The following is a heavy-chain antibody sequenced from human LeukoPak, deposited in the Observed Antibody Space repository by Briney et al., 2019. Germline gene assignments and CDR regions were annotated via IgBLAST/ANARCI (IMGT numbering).Heavy chain of an antibody. J-gene: IGHJ4*02. Sequence: PGGSLRLSCAASGFTFSNYSMNWVRQVPGKRLEWVSYISQSGSIVYHAESVKGRFTISRDDARASLQLQMNSLRDGDTAVYYCARDTVGSVAGTGDYWGQGTLVTVSS. CDR2: ISQSGSIV. CDR1: GFTFSNYS. D-gene: IGHD6-19*01. CDR3: ARDTVGSVAGTGDY. V-gene: IGHV3-48*02.